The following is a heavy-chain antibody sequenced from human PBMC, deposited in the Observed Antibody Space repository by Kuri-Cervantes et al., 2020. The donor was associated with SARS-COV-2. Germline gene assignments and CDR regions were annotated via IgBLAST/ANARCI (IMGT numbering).Heavy chain of an antibody. CDR3: AKDTYYYGSGRSRFYGMDD. J-gene: IGHJ6*02. CDR2: ISYDGSNK. V-gene: IGHV3-30-3*01. D-gene: IGHD3-10*01. Sequence: GGSLRLSCAASGFTFSSYAMHWVRQAPGKGLEWVAVISYDGSNKYYADSVKGRFTISRDNSKNTLYLQMNSLRAEDTAVYYCAKDTYYYGSGRSRFYGMDDWGQGTMVTVSS. CDR1: GFTFSSYA.